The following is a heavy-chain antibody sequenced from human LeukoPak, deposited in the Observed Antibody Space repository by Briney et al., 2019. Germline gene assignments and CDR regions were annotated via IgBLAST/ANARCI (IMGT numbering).Heavy chain of an antibody. D-gene: IGHD6-19*01. V-gene: IGHV3-30*04. CDR1: GFSFSSYA. J-gene: IGHJ5*02. CDR3: ASDSSGSYNWFDP. CDR2: ISYDGSNE. Sequence: GGSLRLSCAASGFSFSSYAMHWVRQAPGKGLEWVAVISYDGSNEYYPDSVKGRFTISRDNSKNTLYLQMNSLRAEDTAVYYCASDSSGSYNWFDPWGQGPLVTVSS.